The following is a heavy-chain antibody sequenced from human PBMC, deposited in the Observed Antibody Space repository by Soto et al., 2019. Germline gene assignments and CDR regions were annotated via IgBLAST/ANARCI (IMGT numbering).Heavy chain of an antibody. V-gene: IGHV1-69*06. Sequence: SVKVSCKASGGTFSSDAISWVRQAPGQGLHWRGRIIPIFGTANYAQKCQGRVTITADKSTSTAYMELSSLRSEDTAVYYCARDPEVLRYFDWLPIPPPWGDGYGMDVWGQGTTVTVSS. CDR3: ARDPEVLRYFDWLPIPPPWGDGYGMDV. D-gene: IGHD3-9*01. CDR1: GGTFSSDA. J-gene: IGHJ6*02. CDR2: IIPIFGTA.